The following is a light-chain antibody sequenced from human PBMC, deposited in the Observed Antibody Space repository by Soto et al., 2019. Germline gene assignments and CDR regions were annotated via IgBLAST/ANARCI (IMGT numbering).Light chain of an antibody. CDR1: QSVSSDS. J-gene: IGKJ1*01. CDR3: QQYGTSPPWT. V-gene: IGKV3-20*01. CDR2: GAS. Sequence: EIVLTQSPGTLSSSPGEGATLSCRASQSVSSDSVAWYQQKPGQAPRLLIFGASRRATDIPDRFSGGGSGTDSTLTISRLEPEDFAVYYCQQYGTSPPWTFGQGTKVEIK.